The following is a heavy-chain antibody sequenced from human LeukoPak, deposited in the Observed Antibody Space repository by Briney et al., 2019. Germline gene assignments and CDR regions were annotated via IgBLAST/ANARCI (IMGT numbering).Heavy chain of an antibody. J-gene: IGHJ4*02. CDR3: AGGLTSGNYYFGY. CDR2: IYYSGST. CDR1: GGSISSYY. D-gene: IGHD1-26*01. Sequence: SETLSLTCTVSGGSISSYYWSWIRQPPGKGLEWIGYIYYSGSTNYNPSLKSRVTISVDTSKNQFSLKLSSVTAADTAVYYCAGGLTSGNYYFGYWGQGTLVTVSS. V-gene: IGHV4-59*01.